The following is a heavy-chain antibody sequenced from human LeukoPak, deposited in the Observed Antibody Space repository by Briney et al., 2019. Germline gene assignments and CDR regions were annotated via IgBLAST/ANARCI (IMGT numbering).Heavy chain of an antibody. J-gene: IGHJ4*02. CDR1: GGSISSYY. CDR3: AREIEMATIDY. V-gene: IGHV4-59*01. D-gene: IGHD5-24*01. Sequence: SETLSLTXTVSGGSISSYYWSWIRQPPGKGVEWIGYIYYSGSTNYNPSLKSRVTISVDTSKNQFSLKLSSVTAADTAVYYCAREIEMATIDYWGQGTLVTVSS. CDR2: IYYSGST.